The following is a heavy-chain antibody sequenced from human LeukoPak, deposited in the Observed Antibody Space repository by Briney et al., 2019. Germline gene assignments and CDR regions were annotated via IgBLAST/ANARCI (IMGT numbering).Heavy chain of an antibody. D-gene: IGHD6-13*01. Sequence: PGGSLRLSCAASGFTFSSYSMHWVRQAPGKGLEWMTVISYDGSSKYYSDSVKGRFTISRDNSLNTLFLQMNSLRTGDTAVYYCAKAGYTSSWFDYWGQGTLVTVSS. CDR2: ISYDGSSK. CDR1: GFTFSSYS. J-gene: IGHJ4*02. CDR3: AKAGYTSSWFDY. V-gene: IGHV3-30-3*01.